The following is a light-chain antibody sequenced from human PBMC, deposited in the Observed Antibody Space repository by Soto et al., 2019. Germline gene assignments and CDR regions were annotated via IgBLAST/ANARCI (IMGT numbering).Light chain of an antibody. Sequence: DIQMTQSPSTLSASVGDRVTITCRASQSISYWLAWYQQKPGKAPTVLIYKASTLESGVPSRFSGSGSGTEFTLTISSLQPDDLATYYCQQYNSYSITFGGGTKVEMK. CDR1: QSISYW. J-gene: IGKJ4*01. CDR3: QQYNSYSIT. V-gene: IGKV1-5*03. CDR2: KAS.